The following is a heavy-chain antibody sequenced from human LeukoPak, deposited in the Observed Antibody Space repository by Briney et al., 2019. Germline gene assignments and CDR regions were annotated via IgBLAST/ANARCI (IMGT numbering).Heavy chain of an antibody. CDR2: INPNNGDT. D-gene: IGHD5-24*01. CDR3: ERYGYYFDY. V-gene: IGHV1-2*02. CDR1: GYTFTSYY. J-gene: IGHJ4*02. Sequence: ASVKVSCKASGYTFTSYYMYWVRQAPGQGLEWMGWINPNNGDTKYAQKFQGRVTMTRDTSITTAYMELSRLTSDDTAVYYCERYGYYFDYWGQGTLVTVSS.